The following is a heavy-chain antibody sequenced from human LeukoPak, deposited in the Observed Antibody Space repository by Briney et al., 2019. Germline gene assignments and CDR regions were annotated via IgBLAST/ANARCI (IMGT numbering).Heavy chain of an antibody. CDR1: GFTFSSFA. CDR2: ISGRAGSA. V-gene: IGHV3-23*01. CDR3: AKAPNFASGNYYAFDC. D-gene: IGHD3-10*01. Sequence: GGSLRLSCAASGFTFSSFAMHWVRQAPGKGLEWVSGISGRAGSAYYADSVKGRFTISRDNSKNTLFLQMNTLRAEDTAVYFCAKAPNFASGNYYAFDCWGQGTLVTVS. J-gene: IGHJ4*02.